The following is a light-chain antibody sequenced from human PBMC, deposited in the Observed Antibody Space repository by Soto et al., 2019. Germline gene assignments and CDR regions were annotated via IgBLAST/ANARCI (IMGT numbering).Light chain of an antibody. CDR3: CSYAGRDTLYV. Sequence: QSVLTQPPSVSRSPGQSVTISCPGTSTDVGGYNYVSWYQQHPGKVPKLMLYDVSKRPSGVPDRFPGSKSGNTASLTISGLQAEDEADYYCCSYAGRDTLYVFGSGTKVTVL. CDR1: STDVGGYNY. V-gene: IGLV2-11*01. J-gene: IGLJ1*01. CDR2: DVS.